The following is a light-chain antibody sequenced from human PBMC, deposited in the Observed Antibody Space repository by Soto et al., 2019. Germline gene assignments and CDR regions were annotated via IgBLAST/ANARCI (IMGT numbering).Light chain of an antibody. J-gene: IGKJ1*01. V-gene: IGKV3D-15*01. CDR1: QSITNY. Sequence: EIVLTQSPATLSLSPGESATLSCRASQSITNYLGWYQQKPGQAPRLLIYGASSRATGIPDRFSGSGSGTEFTLTISSLQSEDFAVYYCQQYNKWPPVTFGQGTKVDI. CDR2: GAS. CDR3: QQYNKWPPVT.